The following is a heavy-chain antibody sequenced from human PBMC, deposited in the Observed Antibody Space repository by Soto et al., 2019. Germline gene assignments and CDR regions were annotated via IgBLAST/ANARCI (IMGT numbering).Heavy chain of an antibody. CDR3: SRTLLLGELSFLY. CDR2: INPNSGGT. V-gene: IGHV1-2*04. J-gene: IGHJ4*02. CDR1: GHTFTGYY. Sequence: ASVKVSCKASGHTFTGYYTHCVRQAPGQELEWMGWINPNSGGTNYAQKFQGWVTMTRDTSISTAYMEQSRLRSDDTAVYYCSRTLLLGELSFLYWGQGSLVTVSS. D-gene: IGHD3-16*02.